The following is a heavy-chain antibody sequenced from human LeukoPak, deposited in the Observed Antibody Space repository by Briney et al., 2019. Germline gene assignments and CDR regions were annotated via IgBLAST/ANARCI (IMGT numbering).Heavy chain of an antibody. V-gene: IGHV4-59*01. CDR2: IYYSGST. CDR3: ARGSRELYYFDY. D-gene: IGHD1-7*01. CDR1: GGSISSYY. J-gene: IGHJ4*02. Sequence: SETLSLTCTVSGGSISSYYWSWIRQPPGKGLEWIGYIYYSGSTKYNPSLKSRVTISVDASKTQFSLKLNSVTTADTAVYYCARGSRELYYFDYWGQGTLVTVSS.